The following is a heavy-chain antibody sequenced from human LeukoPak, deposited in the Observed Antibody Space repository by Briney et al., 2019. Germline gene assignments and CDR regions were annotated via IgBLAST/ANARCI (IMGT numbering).Heavy chain of an antibody. D-gene: IGHD6-6*01. CDR1: GGSISSSSYY. CDR2: IYYSGST. Sequence: SETLSLTCTVSGGSISSSSYYWGWIRQPPGKGLEWIGSIYYSGSTYYNPSLKSRVTISVDTSKNQFPLKLSSVTAADTAVYYCARDQIAARKVDYWGQGTLVTVSS. V-gene: IGHV4-39*06. CDR3: ARDQIAARKVDY. J-gene: IGHJ4*02.